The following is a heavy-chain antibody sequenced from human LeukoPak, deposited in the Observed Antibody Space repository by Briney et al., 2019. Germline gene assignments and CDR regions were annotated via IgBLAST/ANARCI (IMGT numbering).Heavy chain of an antibody. V-gene: IGHV5-51*01. J-gene: IGHJ5*02. Sequence: GESLKISCKGSGYSFTSYWIGWVRQMPGKGLEWMGIIYPGDSDTRYSPSFQGQVTISADKSISTAYLQWSSLKASDTAMYYCARRATFDYGDYGSLDPWGQGTLVTVSS. D-gene: IGHD4-17*01. CDR2: IYPGDSDT. CDR3: ARRATFDYGDYGSLDP. CDR1: GYSFTSYW.